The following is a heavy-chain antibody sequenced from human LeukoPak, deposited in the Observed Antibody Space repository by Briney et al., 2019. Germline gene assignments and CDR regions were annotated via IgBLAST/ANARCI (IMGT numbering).Heavy chain of an antibody. CDR1: GFTFSSYA. J-gene: IGHJ2*01. Sequence: GGSLRLSCAASGFTFSSYAMSWVRQAPAKGLEWVSVISGSGGSTYYADSVKGRFTISRDNSKNTLYLQMNSLRAGDTGVYYCAKEPAVAGTFAWYFDLWGRGTLVTVSS. V-gene: IGHV3-23*01. CDR2: ISGSGGST. D-gene: IGHD6-19*01. CDR3: AKEPAVAGTFAWYFDL.